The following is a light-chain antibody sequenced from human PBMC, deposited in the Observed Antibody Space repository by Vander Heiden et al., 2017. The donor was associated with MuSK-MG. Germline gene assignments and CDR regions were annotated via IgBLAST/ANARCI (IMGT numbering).Light chain of an antibody. CDR1: SLRSYY. V-gene: IGLV3-19*01. CDR3: NSRDNSSNHPVV. CDR2: GKN. J-gene: IGLJ2*01. Sequence: SSELTQDPAVSVALGQTVRITCQGDSLRSYYASWYQQKPGQAPVLVIYGKNNRPSGIPDRFSCSSSGNTASSTTTGAQAEDEADEYCNSRDNSSNHPVVFGGGTKLTVL.